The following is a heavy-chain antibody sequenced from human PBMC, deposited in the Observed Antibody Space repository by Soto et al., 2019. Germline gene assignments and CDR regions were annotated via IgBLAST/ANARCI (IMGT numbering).Heavy chain of an antibody. CDR2: IYYSGST. Sequence: PSETLSLTCTVSGGSISSYYWSWIRQPPGKGLEFIGYIYYSGSTNYNPSLQSRVTISLDTAKNQFSLKVSSVTATDTAVYHCARLGSSDWYFDYWGQGTLVTVSS. CDR1: GGSISSYY. J-gene: IGHJ4*02. CDR3: ARLGSSDWYFDY. V-gene: IGHV4-59*08. D-gene: IGHD6-19*01.